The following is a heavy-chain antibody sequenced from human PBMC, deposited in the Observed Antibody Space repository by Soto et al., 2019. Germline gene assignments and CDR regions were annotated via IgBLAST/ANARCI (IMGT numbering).Heavy chain of an antibody. D-gene: IGHD4-4*01. CDR2: ISGSGGST. Sequence: PGGSLRLSCAASGFTFSSYAMSWVRQAPGKGLEWVSAISGSGGSTYYADSVKGRFTISRDNSKNTLYLQMNSLRAEDTAVYYCASGPDDYSKPAGHYYGMDVWGQGTTVTVSS. CDR3: ASGPDDYSKPAGHYYGMDV. CDR1: GFTFSSYA. V-gene: IGHV3-23*01. J-gene: IGHJ6*02.